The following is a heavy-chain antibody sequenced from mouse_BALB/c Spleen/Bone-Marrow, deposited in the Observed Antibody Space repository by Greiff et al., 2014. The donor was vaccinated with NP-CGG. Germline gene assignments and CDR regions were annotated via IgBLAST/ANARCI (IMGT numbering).Heavy chain of an antibody. V-gene: IGHV5-17*02. Sequence: EVQGVESGGGLVQPGGSRKLSCAASGFTFSSFGMHWVRQAPEKGLEWVAYISSGSSTIFYADTVKGRFTVSRDNPKSTLFLQMTSLRSEDTAMYYCTRGGNWDDFDYWGQGTTLTVSS. J-gene: IGHJ2*01. CDR2: ISSGSSTI. CDR1: GFTFSSFG. D-gene: IGHD4-1*01. CDR3: TRGGNWDDFDY.